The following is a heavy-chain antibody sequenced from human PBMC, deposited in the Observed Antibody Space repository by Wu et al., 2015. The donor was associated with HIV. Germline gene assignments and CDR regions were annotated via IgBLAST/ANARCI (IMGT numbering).Heavy chain of an antibody. Sequence: QVQLVQSGAEVKKPGASVKVSCKASGYTFTSYDINWVRQATGQGLEWMGWMNPRTGNTGYAQKFQGRVTMTRDTSISTANMELSSLRSDDTAVYYCARAREIAVAGITGLGYFDYWGQGTLVTVSS. V-gene: IGHV1-8*01. CDR3: ARAREIAVAGITGLGYFDY. D-gene: IGHD6-19*01. J-gene: IGHJ4*02. CDR2: MNPRTGNT. CDR1: GYTFTSYD.